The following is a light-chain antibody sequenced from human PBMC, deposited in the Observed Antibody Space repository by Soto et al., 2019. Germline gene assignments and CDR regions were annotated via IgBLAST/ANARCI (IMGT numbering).Light chain of an antibody. CDR1: ISDVGFYAR. CDR2: DVT. J-gene: IGLJ1*01. V-gene: IGLV2-18*02. Sequence: QSVLTQPASVSGSPGQSVTISCTGTISDVGFYARVSWYQQVPGTAPTLLIYDVTNRPSGVPDRFSGSQSGKTASLTVSGLQAEDEADYYCSSYTSSSTYVFGTGTKVTVL. CDR3: SSYTSSSTYV.